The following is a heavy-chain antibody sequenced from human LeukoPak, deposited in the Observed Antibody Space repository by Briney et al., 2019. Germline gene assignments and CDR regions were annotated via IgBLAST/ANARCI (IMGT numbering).Heavy chain of an antibody. Sequence: GGSLRLSCAASGFIFSSYWMSWVRQAPGKGLEWVANIKQDGSEKYYVDSVKGRFTISRDNSKNTLYLQMNSLRAEDTAVYYCAREDQGAFDIWGQGTMVTVSS. CDR3: AREDQGAFDI. CDR1: GFIFSSYW. V-gene: IGHV3-7*01. CDR2: IKQDGSEK. J-gene: IGHJ3*02.